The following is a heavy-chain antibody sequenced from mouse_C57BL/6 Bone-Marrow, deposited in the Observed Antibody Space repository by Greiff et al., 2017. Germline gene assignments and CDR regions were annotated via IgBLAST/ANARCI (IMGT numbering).Heavy chain of an antibody. CDR2: IHPSDRDT. CDR1: GYTFTSYW. J-gene: IGHJ4*01. Sequence: QVQLQQPGAELVKPGASVKVSCKASGYTFTSYWMHWVKQRPGQGLEWIGRIHPSDRDTNYNQKFKGKATLTVDKSSSTAYMQLSSLTSEDSAVYYCAFITTVVATDYYAMDYWGQGTSVTVSS. CDR3: AFITTVVATDYYAMDY. D-gene: IGHD1-1*01. V-gene: IGHV1-74*01.